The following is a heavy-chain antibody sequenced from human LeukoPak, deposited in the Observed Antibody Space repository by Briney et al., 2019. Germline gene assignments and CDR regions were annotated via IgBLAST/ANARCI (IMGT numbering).Heavy chain of an antibody. D-gene: IGHD6-13*01. CDR3: ARRSPIIAAGDAYDI. CDR1: SGSINDFY. J-gene: IGHJ3*02. V-gene: IGHV4-4*07. CDR2: IFTDGST. Sequence: SETLSLTCTVSSGSINDFYWSWIRQPAGKGLEWIGRIFTDGSTAYNPSLQSRLTMSIDMSKNQFSLRLTSVTAADTAVYYCARRSPIIAAGDAYDIWGQGTLPTVSS.